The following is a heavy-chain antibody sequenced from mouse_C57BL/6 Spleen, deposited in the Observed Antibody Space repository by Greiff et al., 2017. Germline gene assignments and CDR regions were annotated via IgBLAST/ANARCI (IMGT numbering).Heavy chain of an antibody. V-gene: IGHV1-54*01. CDR3: ARGGIIADY. Sequence: QVQLKESGAELVRPGTSVKVSCKASGYAFTNYLIEWVKQRPGQGLEWIGVINPGSGGTNYNEKFKGKATLTADKSSSTAYMQLSSLRSEDSAVYFCARGGIIADYWGKGTTLTVSS. CDR1: GYAFTNYL. CDR2: INPGSGGT. D-gene: IGHD1-1*01. J-gene: IGHJ2*01.